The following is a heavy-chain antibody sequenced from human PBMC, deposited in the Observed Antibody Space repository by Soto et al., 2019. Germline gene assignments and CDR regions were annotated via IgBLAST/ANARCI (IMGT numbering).Heavy chain of an antibody. CDR1: GGSISSYY. CDR2: IYYSGST. V-gene: IGHV4-59*01. D-gene: IGHD2-2*01. Sequence: QVQLQESGPGLVKPSETLSLTCTVSGGSISSYYWSWIRQPPGKGLEWIGYIYYSGSTNYNPSLKSRVTISVDTSKNQFSLKLSSVTAADAAVYYCARGRAQVVPAARVDYYYYGMDVWGQGTTVTVSS. J-gene: IGHJ6*02. CDR3: ARGRAQVVPAARVDYYYYGMDV.